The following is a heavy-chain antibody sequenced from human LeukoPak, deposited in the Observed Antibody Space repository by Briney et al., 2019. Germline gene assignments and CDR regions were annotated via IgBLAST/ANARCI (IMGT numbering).Heavy chain of an antibody. D-gene: IGHD3-10*01. CDR1: GGSISSSNW. V-gene: IGHV3-15*01. CDR2: IKSKTDGGTT. J-gene: IGHJ4*02. CDR3: TTGLGFHYY. Sequence: NPSGTLSLTCAVSGGSISSSNWWSWVRQAPGKGLEWVGRIKSKTDGGTTDYAAPVKGRFTISRDDSKNTLYLQMNSLKTEDTAVYYCTTGLGFHYYWGQGTLVTVSS.